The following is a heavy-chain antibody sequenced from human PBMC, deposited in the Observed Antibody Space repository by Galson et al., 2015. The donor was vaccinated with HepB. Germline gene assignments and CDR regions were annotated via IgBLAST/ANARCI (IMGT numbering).Heavy chain of an antibody. CDR1: GDSVSSNSAV. J-gene: IGHJ6*02. CDR2: TYYRSRWYN. CDR3: AYGVDI. Sequence: CAISGDSVSSNSAVWNWIRQSPSRGLKWLGRTYYRSRWYNDYAVSVKSRISINADTSKNQVSLQLNSVTPDDTAVYYCAYGVDIWGQGTRVTV. V-gene: IGHV6-1*01.